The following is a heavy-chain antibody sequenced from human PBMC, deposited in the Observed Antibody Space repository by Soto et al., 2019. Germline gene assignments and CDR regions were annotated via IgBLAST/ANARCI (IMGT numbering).Heavy chain of an antibody. D-gene: IGHD2-2*01. CDR2: IYPGDSDT. CDR1: GYRFTSYW. Sequence: GESLKISCQGSGYRFTSYWIGWVRQMPGKGLEWMGIIYPGDSDTRYSPSFQGQVTISADKSISTAYLQWSSLKASDTAMYYCARPMVGCSSTSCYYYYGMDVWGQGTTVTVSS. J-gene: IGHJ6*02. CDR3: ARPMVGCSSTSCYYYYGMDV. V-gene: IGHV5-51*01.